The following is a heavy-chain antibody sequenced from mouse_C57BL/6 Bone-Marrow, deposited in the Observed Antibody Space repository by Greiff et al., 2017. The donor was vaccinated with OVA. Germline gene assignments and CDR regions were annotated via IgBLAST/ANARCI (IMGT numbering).Heavy chain of an antibody. V-gene: IGHV1-50*01. CDR1: GYTFTSYW. D-gene: IGHD1-1*02. CDR2: IDPSDSYT. J-gene: IGHJ3*01. Sequence: QVQLQQPGAELVKPGASVKLSCKASGYTFTSYWMQWVKQRPGQGLAWIGEIDPSDSYTNYNQKFKGKATLTVDTSSSTAYIQLSSLTSEDSAVYYWARGGYGWFAYGGQGTLVTVSA. CDR3: ARGGYGWFAY.